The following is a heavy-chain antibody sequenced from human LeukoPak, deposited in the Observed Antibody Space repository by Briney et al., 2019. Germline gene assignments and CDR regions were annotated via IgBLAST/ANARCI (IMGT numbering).Heavy chain of an antibody. CDR1: GFTFSSYG. CDR2: ISYDGSNK. CDR3: AAGPDVDTAMVL. V-gene: IGHV3-30*03. Sequence: GGSLRLSCAASGFTFSSYGMHWVRQAPGKGLEWVAVISYDGSNKYYADSVKGRFTISRDDSKNTLYLQMNSLRAEDTAVYYCAAGPDVDTAMVLWGQGTLATVSS. J-gene: IGHJ4*02. D-gene: IGHD5-18*01.